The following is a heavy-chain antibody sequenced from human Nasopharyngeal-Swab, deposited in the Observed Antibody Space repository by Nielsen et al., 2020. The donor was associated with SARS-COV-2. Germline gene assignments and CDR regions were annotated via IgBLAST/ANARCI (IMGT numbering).Heavy chain of an antibody. V-gene: IGHV5-51*01. CDR1: GYTFTSYW. D-gene: IGHD7-27*01. Sequence: GESLKISCQGSGYTFTSYWIAWVRLMPGKGLQWVGIINPDNSDTLYSPSFQAHVTISADQSIHTAYLQWSDLKASDGAMYYCARHELGRGCTTTSCPRGAWFDPWGQGTLVTVST. CDR2: INPDNSDT. J-gene: IGHJ5*02. CDR3: ARHELGRGCTTTSCPRGAWFDP.